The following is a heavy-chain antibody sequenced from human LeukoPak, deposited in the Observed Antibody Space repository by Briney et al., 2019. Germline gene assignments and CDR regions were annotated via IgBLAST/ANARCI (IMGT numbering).Heavy chain of an antibody. CDR1: GFTFSSYS. CDR2: ISSSSSYI. Sequence: GGSLRLSCAASGFTFSSYSMNWVRQAPGKGLEWVSSISSSSSYIYYADSVKGRFTISRDNAKNSLYLQMNSLRAEDAAVYYCARVWPLTRGGISLWGQGTLVTVSS. CDR3: ARVWPLTRGGISL. V-gene: IGHV3-21*01. J-gene: IGHJ4*02. D-gene: IGHD1-26*01.